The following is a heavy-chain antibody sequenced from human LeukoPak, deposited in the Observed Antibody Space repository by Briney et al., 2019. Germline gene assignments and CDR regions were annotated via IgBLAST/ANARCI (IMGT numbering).Heavy chain of an antibody. V-gene: IGHV4-38-2*02. CDR3: AREGPMFDSGSYSKSLGY. Sequence: PSETLSLTFTVSGYSINNNYYWDWIRQPPGKGLEFIASIHHSGTTYYNPALKSRVTISVDTSKNQFSLKVNSVTAADTAVYYCAREGPMFDSGSYSKSLGYWGQGILVTVSS. CDR1: GYSINNNYY. D-gene: IGHD3-10*01. CDR2: IHHSGTT. J-gene: IGHJ4*02.